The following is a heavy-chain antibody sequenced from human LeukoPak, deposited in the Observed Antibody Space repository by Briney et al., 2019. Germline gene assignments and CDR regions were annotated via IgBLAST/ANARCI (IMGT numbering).Heavy chain of an antibody. CDR2: IYASGST. Sequence: SETLSLTCSVSGGSISNYYWNWIRQPAGKALECIGRIYASGSTNYNPSPKSRVTISMDKSKNHFSLNLKSVTAADTGFYYCARDFYGDDGHHPFDYWGQGIQVRVSS. V-gene: IGHV4-4*07. D-gene: IGHD2/OR15-2a*01. CDR3: ARDFYGDDGHHPFDY. J-gene: IGHJ4*02. CDR1: GGSISNYY.